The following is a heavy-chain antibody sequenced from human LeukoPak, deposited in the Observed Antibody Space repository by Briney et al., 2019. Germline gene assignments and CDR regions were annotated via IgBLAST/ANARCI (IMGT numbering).Heavy chain of an antibody. CDR2: ITSSSSTI. V-gene: IGHV3-48*04. CDR3: ARDPVVGAMNFDY. J-gene: IGHJ4*02. D-gene: IGHD1-26*01. Sequence: GGSLRLSCAASGFTFSSYSMNWVRQAPGKGLEWISYITSSSSTIYYADSVKGRFTISRDNAKNSLYLQMNSLRAEDTAVYYCARDPVVGAMNFDYWGQGTLVTVSS. CDR1: GFTFSSYS.